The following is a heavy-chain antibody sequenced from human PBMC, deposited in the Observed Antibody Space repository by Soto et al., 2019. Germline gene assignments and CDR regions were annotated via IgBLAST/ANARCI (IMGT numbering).Heavy chain of an antibody. V-gene: IGHV1-18*01. Sequence: QVQLVQSGAEVKKPGASVQVSCKASGYTFTHHGITWVRQAPGQGIQGMGWISAYNGDTKYAQRLQGRVTLTTDSSTTTAYMELRSLTANDTAVYYCARDPSNTSGYYQFFDYWGQGTLVTVSS. J-gene: IGHJ4*02. CDR2: ISAYNGDT. D-gene: IGHD3-22*01. CDR1: GYTFTHHG. CDR3: ARDPSNTSGYYQFFDY.